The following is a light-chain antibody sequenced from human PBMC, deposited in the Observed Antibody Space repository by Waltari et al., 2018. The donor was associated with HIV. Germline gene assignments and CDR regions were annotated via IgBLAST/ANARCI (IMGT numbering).Light chain of an antibody. CDR3: QQYSVSPFT. CDR2: GAS. J-gene: IGKJ2*01. CDR1: RDVSTY. V-gene: IGKV1D-8*01. Sequence: ISLTQSPSFSASVGDRVTINCQSSRDVSTYMAWYQQKSGAAPKLLVYGASFLEDGVPSRFSGSGSETDFALTIGCLQSEDFATYFCQQYSVSPFTFGQGTEVQIK.